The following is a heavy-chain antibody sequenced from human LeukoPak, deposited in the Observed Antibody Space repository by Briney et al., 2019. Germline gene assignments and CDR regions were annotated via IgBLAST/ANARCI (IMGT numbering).Heavy chain of an antibody. CDR1: GGAFNNHP. D-gene: IGHD3-22*01. CDR3: ARETTDSRGYFFSDH. V-gene: IGHV1-69*06. Sequence: SVKVSCKSSGGAFNNHPFSWVRQAPGQGLEWMGGIITVFGSTTYAQKFQGRITISADKSTATSYMELSSPRSDDTAVYFCARETTDSRGYFFSDHWGQGTLVTVSS. CDR2: IITVFGST. J-gene: IGHJ4*02.